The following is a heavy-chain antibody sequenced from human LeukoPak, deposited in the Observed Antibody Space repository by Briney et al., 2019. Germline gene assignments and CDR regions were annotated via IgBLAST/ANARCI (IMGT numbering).Heavy chain of an antibody. Sequence: GGSLRLSCAASGFTFSSYGMHWVRQAPGKGLEWVSGLTWNSGRIGYADSIKGRFTISRDNAKKSLYLQMHSLRPEDTALYYCAKGSTTVATWFDSWGQGTLVTVSS. V-gene: IGHV3-9*01. CDR3: AKGSTTVATWFDS. CDR2: LTWNSGRI. D-gene: IGHD4-23*01. CDR1: GFTFSSYG. J-gene: IGHJ5*01.